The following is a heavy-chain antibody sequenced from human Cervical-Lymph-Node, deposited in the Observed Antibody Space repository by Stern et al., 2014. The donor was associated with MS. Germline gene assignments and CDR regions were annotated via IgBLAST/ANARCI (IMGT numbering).Heavy chain of an antibody. Sequence: EVQLVESGGGLVQPGGSLRLSCAASGFTFSNFDLHWVRQTTGKGLEWDAAIGTAGDAFNPGSVNGRFAISREDAKNSLYLQMNSVRAGDTAVYYCARELSRRYGMDVWGQGTTVTVAS. D-gene: IGHD2-21*02. J-gene: IGHJ6*02. CDR1: GFTFSNFD. V-gene: IGHV3-13*01. CDR2: IGTAGDA. CDR3: ARELSRRYGMDV.